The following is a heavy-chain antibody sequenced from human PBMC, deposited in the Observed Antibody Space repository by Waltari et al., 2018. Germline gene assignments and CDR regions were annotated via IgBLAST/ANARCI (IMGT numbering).Heavy chain of an antibody. CDR1: GGSISSGSYS. CDR3: ASNVYCSGGSCYAY. D-gene: IGHD2-15*01. Sequence: QVQLQESGRGLVKPSQTLSLTCTVSGGSISSGSYSWSWIRQPAGKGLEWIARIYASGSTNYNPSPKSRVTISVDTSKNQFSLKLTSVTAADTAVYYCASNVYCSGGSCYAYWGQGTLVTVSS. J-gene: IGHJ4*02. V-gene: IGHV4-61*02. CDR2: IYASGST.